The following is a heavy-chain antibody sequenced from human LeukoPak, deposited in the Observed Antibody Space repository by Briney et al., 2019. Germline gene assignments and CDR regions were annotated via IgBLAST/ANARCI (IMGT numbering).Heavy chain of an antibody. CDR3: ARLFCTGDRCYRYFDQ. CDR1: GYTFTSYG. Sequence: PLASVKLSCKASGYTFTSYGITWVRQAPGQGLEWMGWINAYNHGTNYAPKIQGRVTLTTDTSTNTAYMELRSLRSDDTAVYYCARLFCTGDRCYRYFDQWGQGTLVTVSS. V-gene: IGHV1-18*01. D-gene: IGHD2-15*01. CDR2: INAYNHGT. J-gene: IGHJ4*02.